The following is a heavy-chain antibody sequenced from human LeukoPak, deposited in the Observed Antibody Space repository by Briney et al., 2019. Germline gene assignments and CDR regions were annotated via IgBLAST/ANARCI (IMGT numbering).Heavy chain of an antibody. Sequence: GGSLRLSCPASGFILSSYSMNWVRQAPGKGRDWVSSISSSSSYIYYAGSVKDRFTIYRDNAKHSLYLQMNSLRAEDTAVYYCARDYYDSSGLLYYYYYYMDVWGKGTTVTISS. V-gene: IGHV3-21*01. J-gene: IGHJ6*03. D-gene: IGHD3-22*01. CDR2: ISSSSSYI. CDR3: ARDYYDSSGLLYYYYYYMDV. CDR1: GFILSSYS.